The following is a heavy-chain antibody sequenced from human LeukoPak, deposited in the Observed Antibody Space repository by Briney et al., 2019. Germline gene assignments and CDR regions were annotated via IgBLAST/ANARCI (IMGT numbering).Heavy chain of an antibody. D-gene: IGHD3-22*01. V-gene: IGHV1-2*06. CDR2: INPNSGGT. CDR3: ARSKSYYDSSGYDY. Sequence: ASVKVSCKASGYTFTGYYMHWVRQAPGQGLEWMGRINPNSGGTNYAQKFQGRVTMTRDTSISIAYMELSRVRSDDTAVYYCARSKSYYDSSGYDYWGQGTLVTVSS. J-gene: IGHJ4*02. CDR1: GYTFTGYY.